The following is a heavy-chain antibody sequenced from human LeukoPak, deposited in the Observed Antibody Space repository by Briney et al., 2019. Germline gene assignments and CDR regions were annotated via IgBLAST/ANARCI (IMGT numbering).Heavy chain of an antibody. CDR3: ARQRGRLYYDFWSGSNDAFDI. J-gene: IGHJ3*02. D-gene: IGHD3-3*01. CDR2: IYYSGST. Sequence: SETLSLTCTVSGGSISSYYWSWIRQPPGKGLEWIGYIYYSGSTNYNPSLKSRVTISVDTSKNQFSLKLSSVTAADTAVYYWARQRGRLYYDFWSGSNDAFDIWGQGTMVTVSS. CDR1: GGSISSYY. V-gene: IGHV4-59*01.